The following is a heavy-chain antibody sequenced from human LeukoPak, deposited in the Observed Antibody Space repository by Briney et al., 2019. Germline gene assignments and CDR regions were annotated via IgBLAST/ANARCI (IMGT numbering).Heavy chain of an antibody. D-gene: IGHD1-1*01. CDR3: ARVLGNYNSFDY. CDR2: ISGSGDST. J-gene: IGHJ4*02. CDR1: GFTFSSYA. Sequence: GGSLRLSCAASGFTFSSYAMSWVRQAPGKGLEWVSGISGSGDSTYYADSVKGRFTISRDKSKNTVYLQMNSLRAEDTAVYYCARVLGNYNSFDYWGQGTLLTVSS. V-gene: IGHV3-23*01.